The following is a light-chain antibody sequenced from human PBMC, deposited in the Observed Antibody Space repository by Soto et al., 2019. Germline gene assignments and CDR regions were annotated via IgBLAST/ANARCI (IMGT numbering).Light chain of an antibody. CDR2: EVS. Sequence: QSALTQPASVSGSPGQSITISCTGTSSDIGGSNYVSWYQQHPGKAPKFMIYEVSNRPSGVSDRFSGSKSGNTASLTISGHQAEDEADYFCSSYTSSSTHVIFGGGTQLTVL. CDR1: SSDIGGSNY. CDR3: SSYTSSSTHVI. J-gene: IGLJ2*01. V-gene: IGLV2-14*01.